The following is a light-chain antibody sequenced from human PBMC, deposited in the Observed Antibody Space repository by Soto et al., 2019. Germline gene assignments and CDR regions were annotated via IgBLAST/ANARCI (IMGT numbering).Light chain of an antibody. V-gene: IGLV2-14*01. CDR3: SSYTSSSTRV. J-gene: IGLJ1*01. Sequence: QSALTQPASVSGSPGQSITISCTGTSSDVGGYNYVSWYQQHPGKAPKVMIYEVSKRPSGVSNRFSGSKSGNTASLTISGLQAEDEADYYCSSYTSSSTRVFGTGPRSPS. CDR2: EVS. CDR1: SSDVGGYNY.